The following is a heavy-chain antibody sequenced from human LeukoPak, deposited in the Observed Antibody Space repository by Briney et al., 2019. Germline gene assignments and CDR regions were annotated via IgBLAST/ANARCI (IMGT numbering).Heavy chain of an antibody. D-gene: IGHD2-15*01. Sequence: PGGSLRLSCAASGFTVGSNYMSWVRQAPGKGLEWVSVIYSGGSTFYADSVKGRFTISRDNSKNTLYLQMNSLRAEDTAVYYCAKDGNIVVVVAAPEYFQHWGQGTLVTVSS. V-gene: IGHV3-53*01. CDR2: IYSGGST. CDR3: AKDGNIVVVVAAPEYFQH. CDR1: GFTVGSNY. J-gene: IGHJ1*01.